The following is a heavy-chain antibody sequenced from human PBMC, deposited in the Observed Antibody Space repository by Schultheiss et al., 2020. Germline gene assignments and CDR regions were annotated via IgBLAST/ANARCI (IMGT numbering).Heavy chain of an antibody. CDR3: ASSMNWSGFDY. V-gene: IGHV4-59*01. Sequence: SETLSLTCTVSGGPISSYYWSWIRQPPGKGLEWIGYIYYSGSTNYNPSLKSRVTISVDTSKNQFSLKLSSVTAADTAVYYCASSMNWSGFDYLCQGTLVTVSS. D-gene: IGHD3-3*01. CDR1: GGPISSYY. CDR2: IYYSGST. J-gene: IGHJ4*02.